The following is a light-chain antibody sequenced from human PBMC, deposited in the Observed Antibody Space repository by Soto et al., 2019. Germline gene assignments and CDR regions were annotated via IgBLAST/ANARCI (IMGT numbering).Light chain of an antibody. J-gene: IGKJ5*01. Sequence: IVFTQSPGTLSFSPGERASLACRASQSVSSSYLAWYQHKPGQAPRLHTYGTSSRATGIPDRFSRSEYGTDFTLNIRRLESEDVAVYYRQQYGSSPPITFGPETRLEIK. V-gene: IGKV3-20*01. CDR2: GTS. CDR1: QSVSSSY. CDR3: QQYGSSPPIT.